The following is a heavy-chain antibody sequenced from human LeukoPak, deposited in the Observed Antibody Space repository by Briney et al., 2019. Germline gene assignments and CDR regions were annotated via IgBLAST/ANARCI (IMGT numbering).Heavy chain of an antibody. CDR3: ARGGIVVVPAAPWNWFDP. Sequence: SETLSLTCTVSGGSISSYYWSWIRQPPGKGLEWIGYIYYSGSTNYNPSLKRRVTISVDTSKNQFSLKLSSVTAADTAVYYCARGGIVVVPAAPWNWFDPWGQGTLVTVSS. CDR1: GGSISSYY. D-gene: IGHD2-2*01. J-gene: IGHJ5*02. CDR2: IYYSGST. V-gene: IGHV4-59*01.